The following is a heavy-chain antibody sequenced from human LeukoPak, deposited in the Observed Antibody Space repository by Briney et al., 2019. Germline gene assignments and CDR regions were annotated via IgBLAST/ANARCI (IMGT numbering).Heavy chain of an antibody. J-gene: IGHJ6*03. CDR2: IIPIFGTA. V-gene: IGHV1-69*06. Sequence: ASVKVSCKASGYTFTSYGISWVRQAPGQGLEWMGGIIPIFGTANYAQKFQGRVTITADKSTSTAYMELSSLRSEDTAVYYCARVGSDCSGGSCYGAYYYYMDVWGKGTTVTVSS. D-gene: IGHD2-15*01. CDR1: GYTFTSYG. CDR3: ARVGSDCSGGSCYGAYYYYMDV.